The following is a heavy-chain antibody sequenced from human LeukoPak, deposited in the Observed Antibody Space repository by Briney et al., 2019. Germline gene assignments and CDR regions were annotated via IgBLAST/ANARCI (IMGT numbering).Heavy chain of an antibody. CDR2: IIPILGIA. V-gene: IGHV1-69*04. D-gene: IGHD2-2*01. CDR3: ARDGDGYCSSTSCLRGMDV. CDR1: GGTFSSYA. Sequence: SVKVSCKASGGTFSSYAISWVRQPPGQGLEWMGRIIPILGIANYAQKFQGRVTITADKSTSTAYMELSSLRSEDTAVYYCARDGDGYCSSTSCLRGMDVWGQGTTVTVSS. J-gene: IGHJ6*02.